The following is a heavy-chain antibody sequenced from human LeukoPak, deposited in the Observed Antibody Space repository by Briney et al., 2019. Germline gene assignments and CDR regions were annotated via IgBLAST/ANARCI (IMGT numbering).Heavy chain of an antibody. Sequence: SETLSLTCAVSGGSISSGGYSWSWIRQPPGKGLEWIGYIYHSGSTYYNPSLKSRVTISVDRSKNQFSLKLSSVTAADTPVYYCATLGSVDYWGQGTLVTVSS. D-gene: IGHD5-12*01. CDR1: GGSISSGGYS. V-gene: IGHV4-30-2*01. J-gene: IGHJ4*02. CDR2: IYHSGST. CDR3: ATLGSVDY.